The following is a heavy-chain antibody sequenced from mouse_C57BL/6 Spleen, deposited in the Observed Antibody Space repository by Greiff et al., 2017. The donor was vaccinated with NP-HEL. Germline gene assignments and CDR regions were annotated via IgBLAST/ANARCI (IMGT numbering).Heavy chain of an antibody. CDR2: ISSGSSTI. CDR3: ARCYDYFFDY. D-gene: IGHD2-4*01. V-gene: IGHV5-17*01. Sequence: DVHLVESGGGLVKPGGSLKLSCAASGFTFSDYGMHWVRQAPEKGLEWVAYISSGSSTIYYADTVKGRFTISRDNAKNTLFLQMTSLRSEDTAMYYCARCYDYFFDYWGQGTTLTVSS. J-gene: IGHJ2*01. CDR1: GFTFSDYG.